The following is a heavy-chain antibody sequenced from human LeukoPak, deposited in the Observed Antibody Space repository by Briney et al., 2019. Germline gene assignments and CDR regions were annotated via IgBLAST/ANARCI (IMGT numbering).Heavy chain of an antibody. Sequence: GGSLRLSCAASGFTFSSYSMNWVRQAPGKGLEWVSSISSSSSYIYYADSVEGRFTISRDNAKNSLYLQMNSLRAEDTAVYYCARDLGGSYPFDYWGQGTLVTVSS. CDR2: ISSSSSYI. CDR1: GFTFSSYS. CDR3: ARDLGGSYPFDY. V-gene: IGHV3-21*01. J-gene: IGHJ4*02. D-gene: IGHD1-26*01.